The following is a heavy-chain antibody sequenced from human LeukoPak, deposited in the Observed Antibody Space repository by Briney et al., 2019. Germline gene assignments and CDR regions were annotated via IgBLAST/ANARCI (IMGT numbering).Heavy chain of an antibody. CDR3: ARFSGSGWSIYYFDY. Sequence: GESLQISCQGSGYRFTSYWIGWVRQMPGKGLEWMGIIYPVDSDTRYSPSFQGQVTISADKSISTAYLQWSSLKASDTAMYYCARFSGSGWSIYYFDYWGQGTLVTVSS. D-gene: IGHD6-19*01. CDR1: GYRFTSYW. J-gene: IGHJ4*02. CDR2: IYPVDSDT. V-gene: IGHV5-51*01.